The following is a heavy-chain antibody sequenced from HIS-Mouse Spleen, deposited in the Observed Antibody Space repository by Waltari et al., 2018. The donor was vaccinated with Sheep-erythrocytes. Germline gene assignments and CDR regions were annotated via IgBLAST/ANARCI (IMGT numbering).Heavy chain of an antibody. Sequence: QLQLQESGPGLVKPSETLSLTCTVSGGSIRSSSYYWGWIRQPPGKGLEWIGSIYYSGSTYYNPSLKSRVTISVDTSKNQFSLKLSSVTAADTAVYYCARHKDTAMVHFDYWGQGTLVTVSS. CDR2: IYYSGST. CDR1: GGSIRSSSYY. CDR3: ARHKDTAMVHFDY. V-gene: IGHV4-39*01. D-gene: IGHD5-18*01. J-gene: IGHJ4*02.